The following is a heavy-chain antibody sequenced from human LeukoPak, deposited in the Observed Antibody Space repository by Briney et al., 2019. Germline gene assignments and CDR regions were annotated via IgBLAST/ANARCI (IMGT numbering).Heavy chain of an antibody. Sequence: GGSLRLSCAASGFTFSSYSMNWVRQAPGKGLEWVSYISSSSSTIYYADSVKGRFTISRDNAKDSLYLQMNSLRDEDTAAYYCARETLFVFGYWGQGTLVTVSS. CDR3: ARETLFVFGY. D-gene: IGHD3-16*02. CDR1: GFTFSSYS. CDR2: ISSSSSTI. V-gene: IGHV3-48*02. J-gene: IGHJ4*02.